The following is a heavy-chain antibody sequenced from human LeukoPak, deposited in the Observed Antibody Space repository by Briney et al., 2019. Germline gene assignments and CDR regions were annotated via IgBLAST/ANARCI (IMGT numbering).Heavy chain of an antibody. CDR2: IYYSGST. J-gene: IGHJ4*02. D-gene: IGHD6-19*01. Sequence: TLSLTCTVSGGSISSGGYYWSWIRQHPGKGLEWIGYIYYSGSTYYNPSLKSRVTISVDTSKNQFSLKLSSVTAADTAVYYCARVRGRLDSSGWSPVHFDYWGQGTLVTVSS. CDR3: ARVRGRLDSSGWSPVHFDY. CDR1: GGSISSGGYY. V-gene: IGHV4-31*03.